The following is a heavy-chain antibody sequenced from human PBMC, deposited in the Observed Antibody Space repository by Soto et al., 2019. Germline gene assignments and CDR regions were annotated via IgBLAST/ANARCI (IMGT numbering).Heavy chain of an antibody. J-gene: IGHJ6*02. CDR1: GGTFSSYA. CDR2: IIPIFGTA. V-gene: IGHV1-69*12. D-gene: IGHD1-26*01. CDR3: ASHTGSSPEGRYYYGMDV. Sequence: QVQLVQSGAEVKKPGSSVKVSCKASGGTFSSYAISWVRQAPGQGLEWMGGIIPIFGTADYAQTFQGRVTLTADEYTSTAYMEMSRLRSEDKAVYYCASHTGSSPEGRYYYGMDVWGQGTTVTVSS.